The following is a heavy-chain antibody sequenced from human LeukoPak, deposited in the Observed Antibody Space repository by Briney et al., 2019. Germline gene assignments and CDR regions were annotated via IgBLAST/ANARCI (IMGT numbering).Heavy chain of an antibody. Sequence: GGSLRLSCAASGFTFSSYGMHWVRQAPGKGLEWVAVIWYDGSNKYYADSVRGRFTISRDSSNNRLYLKMNTLRAEDTAVYYCAEDTIYYYGSGSPSYFDNWGQGTLVIVSS. J-gene: IGHJ4*02. CDR3: AEDTIYYYGSGSPSYFDN. D-gene: IGHD3-10*01. CDR2: IWYDGSNK. V-gene: IGHV3-33*06. CDR1: GFTFSSYG.